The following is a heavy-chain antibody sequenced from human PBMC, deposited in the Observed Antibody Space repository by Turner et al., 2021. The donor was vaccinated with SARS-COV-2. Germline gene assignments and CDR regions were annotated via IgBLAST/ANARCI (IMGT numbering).Heavy chain of an antibody. J-gene: IGHJ3*02. Sequence: EVQLVESGGGLVKPGGSLRLSCAASGFTFSSYSMNWVRQAPGKGLEWVSSISSSSSYIYYADSVKGRFTISRDNAKNSLYLQMNSLRDEDTAVYYCARARWHYYDSSGYYPDAFDIWGQGTMVTVSS. CDR1: GFTFSSYS. CDR2: ISSSSSYI. V-gene: IGHV3-21*01. CDR3: ARARWHYYDSSGYYPDAFDI. D-gene: IGHD3-22*01.